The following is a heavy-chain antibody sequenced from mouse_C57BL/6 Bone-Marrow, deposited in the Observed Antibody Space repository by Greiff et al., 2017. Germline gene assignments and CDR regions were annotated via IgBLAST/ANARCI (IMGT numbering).Heavy chain of an antibody. J-gene: IGHJ3*01. CDR3: ARHEGRRKFAY. Sequence: EVQLVESGGDLVKPGGSLKLSCAASGFTFSSYGMSWVRQTPDKRLEWVATISSGGSYTYYPDSVKGRFTISRDNAKNTLYLQMSSLKSEDTAMYYCARHEGRRKFAYWGQGTLVTVSA. CDR2: ISSGGSYT. CDR1: GFTFSSYG. V-gene: IGHV5-6*01.